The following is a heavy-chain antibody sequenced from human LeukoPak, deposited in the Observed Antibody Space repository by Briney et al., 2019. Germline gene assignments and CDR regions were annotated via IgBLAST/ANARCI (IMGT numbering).Heavy chain of an antibody. J-gene: IGHJ4*02. V-gene: IGHV4-39*01. D-gene: IGHD4-11*01. CDR3: AGQGTTVTDY. CDR1: GGSISSSSYY. Sequence: PSETLSLTCTVSGGSISSSSYYWGWIGQPPGKGLEWIGSIYYSGSTYYNPSLKSRVTISVDTSKNQFSLKLSSVTAADTAVYYGAGQGTTVTDYSGQGTLVTPSA. CDR2: IYYSGST.